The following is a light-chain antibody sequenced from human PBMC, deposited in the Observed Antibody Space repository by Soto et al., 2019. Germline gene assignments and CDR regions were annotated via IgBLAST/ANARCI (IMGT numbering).Light chain of an antibody. J-gene: IGLJ1*01. CDR2: EVS. Sequence: QSALTQPASVSGSHGQSITISCTGTSSEVGGYNYVSWFQQHPGKAPQLMIYEVSNRPSGVSNRFSGSRSGNTASLTISGLQAEDEAEYYCNSYTNNSTFVFGTGTKGTVL. CDR1: SSEVGGYNY. CDR3: NSYTNNSTFV. V-gene: IGLV2-14*01.